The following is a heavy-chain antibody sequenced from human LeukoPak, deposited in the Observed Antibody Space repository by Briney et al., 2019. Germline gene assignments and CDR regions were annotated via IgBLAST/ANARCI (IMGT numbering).Heavy chain of an antibody. CDR1: GYSFTSYW. V-gene: IGHV5-51*01. CDR3: ARQSYYYYMDV. CDR2: IYPGDSDT. Sequence: GESLKISCKGSGYSFTSYWIGWVRQLPGKGLEWMGIIYPGDSDTRYSPSFQGQVTISADKSISTAYLRWSSLKASDTTMYYCARQSYYYYMDVWGKGTTVTIFS. J-gene: IGHJ6*03.